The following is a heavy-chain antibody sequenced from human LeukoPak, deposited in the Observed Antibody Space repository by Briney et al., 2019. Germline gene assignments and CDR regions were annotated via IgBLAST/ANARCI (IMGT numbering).Heavy chain of an antibody. CDR2: IDWDDDK. Sequence: SGPALVKPTQARTVNCTFSGFSVRTSGMRESWIRQPPGKALEWLARIDWDDDKFYSTSLKTRLTISKDTSKNQVVLTMTNMDPVDTATYYCARTSRGSGSYYLPFDYWGQGTLVTVSS. CDR1: GFSVRTSGMR. J-gene: IGHJ4*02. V-gene: IGHV2-70*04. CDR3: ARTSRGSGSYYLPFDY. D-gene: IGHD3-10*01.